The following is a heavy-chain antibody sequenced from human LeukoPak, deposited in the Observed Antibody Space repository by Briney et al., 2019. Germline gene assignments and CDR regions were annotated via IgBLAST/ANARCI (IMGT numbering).Heavy chain of an antibody. CDR2: ISAYNGNT. D-gene: IGHD3-22*01. Sequence: ASVTVSCKASGYTFTSYGISWVRQAPGQGLEWMGWISAYNGNTNYAQKLQGRVTMTTDTSTSTAYMELRSLRSDDTAVYYCARDGDDYYYDSSGPRKYYFDYWGQGTLVTVSS. CDR1: GYTFTSYG. CDR3: ARDGDDYYYDSSGPRKYYFDY. V-gene: IGHV1-18*01. J-gene: IGHJ4*02.